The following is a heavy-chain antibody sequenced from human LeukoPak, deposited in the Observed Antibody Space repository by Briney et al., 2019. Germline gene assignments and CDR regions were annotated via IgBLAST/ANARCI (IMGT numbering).Heavy chain of an antibody. J-gene: IGHJ6*03. CDR2: IHYGGST. CDR1: GGSVSSVNHY. Sequence: SETLSLTCTVSGGSVSSVNHYWSWMRQPPGKGLEWIGYIHYGGSTTYNPSLKSRVTISIDTSKTQFSLKLSSVTAADTALYYCARVDYYHYYMDVWGTGTTVTVSS. V-gene: IGHV4-61*01. CDR3: ARVDYYHYYMDV.